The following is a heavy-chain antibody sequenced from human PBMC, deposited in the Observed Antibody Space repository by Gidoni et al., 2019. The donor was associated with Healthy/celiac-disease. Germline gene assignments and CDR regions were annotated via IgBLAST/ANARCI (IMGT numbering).Heavy chain of an antibody. CDR1: GFTFSSYG. CDR3: AKVENGYRPLDY. D-gene: IGHD5-18*01. J-gene: IGHJ4*02. V-gene: IGHV3-30*18. Sequence: QVQLVESGGGVVQPGRSLRLSCAASGFTFSSYGMHWVRQAPGKGLEWVAVISYDGSNKYYAASVKGRFTISRDNSKNTLYLQMNSLRAEDTAVYYCAKVENGYRPLDYWGQGTLVTVSS. CDR2: ISYDGSNK.